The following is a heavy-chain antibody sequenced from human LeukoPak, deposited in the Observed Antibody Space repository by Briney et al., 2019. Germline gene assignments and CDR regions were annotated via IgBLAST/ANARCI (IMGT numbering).Heavy chain of an antibody. CDR2: ISSSSSTI. V-gene: IGHV3-48*04. D-gene: IGHD2-2*01. J-gene: IGHJ5*02. Sequence: GGSLRLSCAASGFTFSSYSMNWVRQAPGKGLEWVSYISSSSSTIYYADSVKGRFTISRDNAKNSLYLQMNSLRAEDTAVYYCASLGYCSSTSCYSGNWFDPWGQGTLVTVSS. CDR1: GFTFSSYS. CDR3: ASLGYCSSTSCYSGNWFDP.